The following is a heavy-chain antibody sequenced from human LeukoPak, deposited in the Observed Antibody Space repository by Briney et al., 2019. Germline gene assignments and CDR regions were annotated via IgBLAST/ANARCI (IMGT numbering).Heavy chain of an antibody. CDR1: GFTFSSYG. Sequence: GRSLRLSCAASGFTFSSYGMHWVRQAPGKGLEWVAVISYDGSNKYYADSVKGRFTISRDNSKNTLYLQMNSLRSEDTAVYYCARRYSSNWYFRDWGQGTLVTVSS. D-gene: IGHD6-13*01. CDR2: ISYDGSNK. J-gene: IGHJ4*02. CDR3: ARRYSSNWYFRD. V-gene: IGHV3-30*03.